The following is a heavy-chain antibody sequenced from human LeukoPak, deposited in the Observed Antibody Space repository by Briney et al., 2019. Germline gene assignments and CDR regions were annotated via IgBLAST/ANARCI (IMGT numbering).Heavy chain of an antibody. CDR1: GYTFTGYY. D-gene: IGHD3-10*01. CDR3: ARDSEGSDAFHI. J-gene: IGHJ3*02. CDR2: INPSDGST. Sequence: ASVKVSCKASGYTFTGYYMHLVRQAPGRGLEWMGIINPSDGSTSCAQKFQGRVTMTRDTSTSTVYMELSSLRSEDTAVYYCARDSEGSDAFHIWGQQTMVTVSS. V-gene: IGHV1-46*01.